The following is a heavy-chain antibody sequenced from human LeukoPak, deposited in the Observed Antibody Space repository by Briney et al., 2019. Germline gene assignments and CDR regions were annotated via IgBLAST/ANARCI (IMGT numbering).Heavy chain of an antibody. Sequence: PSETLSLTCSVSGDSIGSGPYYWRWIRQSPGKGLEWIGTMYYTRNTYYNSYLKRRITITINTSNTQFSLKLSSVTAADTAIYYCARRDNSDSSGYFVHWGQGTLVTVSS. V-gene: IGHV4-39*01. D-gene: IGHD3-22*01. J-gene: IGHJ4*02. CDR3: ARRDNSDSSGYFVH. CDR1: GDSIGSGPYY. CDR2: MYYTRNT.